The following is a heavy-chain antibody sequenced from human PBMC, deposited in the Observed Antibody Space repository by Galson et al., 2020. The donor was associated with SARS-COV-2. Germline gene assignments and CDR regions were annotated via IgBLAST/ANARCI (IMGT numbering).Heavy chain of an antibody. CDR1: GFTFSSYG. J-gene: IGHJ6*02. CDR2: IWYDGSNK. Sequence: GSLRLSCAASGFTFSSYGMHWVRQAPGKGLEWVAVIWYDGSNKYYADSVKGRFTISRDNSKNTLYLQMNSLRAEDTAVYYCARDSYYYDSSGYYPPYYYYGMDVWGQGTTVTVSS. D-gene: IGHD3-22*01. V-gene: IGHV3-33*01. CDR3: ARDSYYYDSSGYYPPYYYYGMDV.